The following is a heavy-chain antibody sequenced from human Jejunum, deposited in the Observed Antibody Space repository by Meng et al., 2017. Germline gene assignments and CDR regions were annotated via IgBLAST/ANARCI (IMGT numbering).Heavy chain of an antibody. Sequence: GESLKISCATSRFTFSSYEMNWVRQAPGKGLEWVAHISSSGGTVYYADSVRGRFTISRDNTKDMLYLQMNKLRAEDTAIYYCTTCAAYFYFFESWGQGTLVTVSS. CDR3: TTCAAYFYFFES. CDR1: RFTFSSYE. V-gene: IGHV3-48*03. CDR2: ISSSGGTV. J-gene: IGHJ4*02. D-gene: IGHD3-16*01.